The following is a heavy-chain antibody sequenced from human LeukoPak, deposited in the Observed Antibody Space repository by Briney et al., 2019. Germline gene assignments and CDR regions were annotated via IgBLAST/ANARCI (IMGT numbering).Heavy chain of an antibody. CDR2: IYYSGST. D-gene: IGHD2/OR15-2a*01. CDR3: ARLVRSGRGAFDI. V-gene: IGHV4-39*01. J-gene: IGHJ3*02. CDR1: GGSISSSSYY. Sequence: SETLSLTCTVSGGSISSSSYYWGWIRQPPGKGLEWIGSIYYSGSTYYNPSLKSRFTISVDTSKYQFSLKLSSVTAADTAVYYCARLVRSGRGAFDIWGQGTMVTVSS.